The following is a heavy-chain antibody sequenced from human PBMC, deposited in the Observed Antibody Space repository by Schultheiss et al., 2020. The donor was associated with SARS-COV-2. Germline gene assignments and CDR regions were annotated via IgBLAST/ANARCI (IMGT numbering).Heavy chain of an antibody. CDR2: IKQDGSEK. D-gene: IGHD4-23*01. J-gene: IGHJ6*02. CDR3: AKDRGGNSDYYYYGMDV. Sequence: GGSLRLSCAASGFTFSSYAMSWVRQAPGKGLEWVANIKQDGSEKYYVDSVKGRFTISRDNAKNSLYLQMNSLRAEDTALYYCAKDRGGNSDYYYYGMDVWGQGTTVTVSS. V-gene: IGHV3-7*03. CDR1: GFTFSSYA.